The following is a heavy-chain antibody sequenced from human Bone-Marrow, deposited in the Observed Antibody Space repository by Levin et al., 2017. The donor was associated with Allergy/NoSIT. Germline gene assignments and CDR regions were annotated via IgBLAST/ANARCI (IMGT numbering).Heavy chain of an antibody. CDR2: IYSSGDT. CDR1: GGSIIAYY. J-gene: IGHJ4*02. D-gene: IGHD5-18*01. Sequence: SETLSLTCTVSGGSIIAYYWSWVRQPAGKGLEWIGRIYSSGDTKYTPSLKSRVTMSVDASNHQVFLKVTSVTAADTALYYCARERGRGGYSYGYSFDYWGQGTLVTVSS. CDR3: ARERGRGGYSYGYSFDY. V-gene: IGHV4-4*07.